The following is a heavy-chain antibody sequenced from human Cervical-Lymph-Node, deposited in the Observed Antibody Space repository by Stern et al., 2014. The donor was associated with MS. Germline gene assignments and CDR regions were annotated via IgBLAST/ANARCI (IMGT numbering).Heavy chain of an antibody. V-gene: IGHV5-51*01. J-gene: IGHJ6*02. D-gene: IGHD3-22*01. Sequence: VQLVQSGADVKKPGESLRISCEGSGYRFSTYWIAWVRQMPGKGLEWMGTIYPGDSDTRYSPSFQGQVTISVDKSINTAYLQWSSLKASDTGTYYCARRPHWYDSNGAFRGNYYYGMDVWGQGTTVTVSS. CDR3: ARRPHWYDSNGAFRGNYYYGMDV. CDR1: GYRFSTYW. CDR2: IYPGDSDT.